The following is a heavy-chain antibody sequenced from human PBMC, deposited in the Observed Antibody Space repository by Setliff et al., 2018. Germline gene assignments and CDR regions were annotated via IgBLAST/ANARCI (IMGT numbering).Heavy chain of an antibody. Sequence: KASETLSLTCAVYGGSFSGYYWGWIRQPPGKGLEWIGSISHSGSTYYNPSLRSRVTISVDTSKNQFSLKLNSVTAADMAVYYCAREQWLDPPGYYYMDVWAKGTTVTVSS. J-gene: IGHJ6*03. CDR2: ISHSGST. D-gene: IGHD6-19*01. CDR3: AREQWLDPPGYYYMDV. CDR1: GGSFSGYY. V-gene: IGHV4-34*01.